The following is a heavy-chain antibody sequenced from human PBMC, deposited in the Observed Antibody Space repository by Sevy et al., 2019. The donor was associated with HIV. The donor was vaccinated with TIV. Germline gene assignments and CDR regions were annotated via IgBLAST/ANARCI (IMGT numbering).Heavy chain of an antibody. CDR2: ISSDGVST. D-gene: IGHD3-3*01. J-gene: IGHJ6*02. V-gene: IGHV3-64D*06. CDR3: VKDPDYNFWRGDYGMDV. CDR1: GFSFSNSA. Sequence: GGSLRLSCSGSGFSFSNSAMNWVRQTPGKGLKYVSAISSDGVSTYYTDSVRGRFTISRDNSKNTLYLKMSSLRVEDTAVYYCVKDPDYNFWRGDYGMDVWGQGTTVTVSS.